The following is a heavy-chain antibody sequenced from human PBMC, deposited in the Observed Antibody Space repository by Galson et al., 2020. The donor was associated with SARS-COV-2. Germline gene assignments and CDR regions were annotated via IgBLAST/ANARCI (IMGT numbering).Heavy chain of an antibody. J-gene: IGHJ5*02. Sequence: SETLSLTCTVSGGSISSSSYYWGWIRQPPGKGLEWIGSIYYSGSTYYNPSLKSRVTISVDTSKNQFSLKLSSVTAADTAVYYCARHGLRFVEWPLNWFDPWGQGTLVTVSS. CDR2: IYYSGST. V-gene: IGHV4-39*01. CDR1: GGSISSSSYY. CDR3: ARHGLRFVEWPLNWFDP. D-gene: IGHD3-3*01.